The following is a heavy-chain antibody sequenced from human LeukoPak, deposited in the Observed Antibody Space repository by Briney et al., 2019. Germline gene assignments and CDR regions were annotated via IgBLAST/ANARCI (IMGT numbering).Heavy chain of an antibody. V-gene: IGHV4-59*01. CDR2: IYYSGST. CDR3: ARHSSKEPYHFDY. D-gene: IGHD1-14*01. J-gene: IGHJ4*02. Sequence: SETLSLTCTVSGGSISSYYWSWIRQLPGKGLEGIGYIYYSGSTNYNHSLKSRVTMSVDTSKNQFSLKLSSVTAADTAVYYCARHSSKEPYHFDYWGQGTLVTVSS. CDR1: GGSISSYY.